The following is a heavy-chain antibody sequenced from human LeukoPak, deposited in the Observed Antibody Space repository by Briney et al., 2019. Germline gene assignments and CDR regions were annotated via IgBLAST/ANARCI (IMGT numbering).Heavy chain of an antibody. Sequence: PETLSLTCSVSGGSMNNFFWSWIRQPPGKGLEWIGYIYYSGSTTYNPTLKSRVTISVDTSKNQFSLRLSSVTAADTAVYFCARYSEVAPGNPRWFDPWGQGTLGTVSS. D-gene: IGHD4-23*01. CDR3: ARYSEVAPGNPRWFDP. CDR2: IYYSGST. CDR1: GGSMNNFF. J-gene: IGHJ5*02. V-gene: IGHV4-59*01.